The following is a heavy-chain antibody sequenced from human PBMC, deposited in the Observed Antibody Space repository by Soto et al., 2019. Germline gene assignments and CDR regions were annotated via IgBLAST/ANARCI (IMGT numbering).Heavy chain of an antibody. CDR2: IYYSGST. CDR3: ARLRAARQYYYYGMDV. J-gene: IGHJ6*02. Sequence: SETLSLTCTVSGGSISSSSYYWGWIRQPPGKGLEWIGSIYYSGSTYYNPSLKSRVTISVDTSKNQFSLKLSSVTAADTAVYYCARLRAARQYYYYGMDVWGQGTTVTAP. D-gene: IGHD6-6*01. CDR1: GGSISSSSYY. V-gene: IGHV4-39*01.